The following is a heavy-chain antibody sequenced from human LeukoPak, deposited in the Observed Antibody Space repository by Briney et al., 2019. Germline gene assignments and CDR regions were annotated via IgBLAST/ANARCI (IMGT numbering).Heavy chain of an antibody. V-gene: IGHV3-74*01. CDR1: GFTISGYW. CDR3: ARLGAAAGTEDDY. D-gene: IGHD6-13*01. CDR2: ISGDGSIT. J-gene: IGHJ4*02. Sequence: GGSLRLSCAASGFTISGYWMHWVRQAPGKGLVWVSRISGDGSITAYADSVKGRFTISRDNSKNTLYLQMNSLRAEDTAVYYCARLGAAAGTEDDYWGQGTLVTVSS.